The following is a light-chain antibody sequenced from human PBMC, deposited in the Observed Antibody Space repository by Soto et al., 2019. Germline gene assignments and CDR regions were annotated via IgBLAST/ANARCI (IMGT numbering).Light chain of an antibody. Sequence: QSVLTQPPSASGTPGQTVTISCSGSSSNIGTGYVYWYQQRPGSAPKFLIYRNSLRPSGVPDRFSGSESGTSASLAIGGLRSEDEADYYCASWDDRLTVVFGGGTKVTVL. CDR1: SSNIGTGY. CDR3: ASWDDRLTVV. J-gene: IGLJ2*01. V-gene: IGLV1-47*01. CDR2: RNS.